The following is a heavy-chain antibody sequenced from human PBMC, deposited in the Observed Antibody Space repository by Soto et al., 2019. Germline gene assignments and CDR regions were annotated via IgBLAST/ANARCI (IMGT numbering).Heavy chain of an antibody. Sequence: SDTLSLTCTVSGGSINIYFWSWIRQPPGKGLEWIGYIYYSGSTNSNPSLKSRVTISVDTSKNQFSLKLSSVTAADTAVYYCARGLRFLEEAYWGQGTLVTVSS. D-gene: IGHD3-3*01. CDR3: ARGLRFLEEAY. V-gene: IGHV4-59*01. CDR1: GGSINIYF. J-gene: IGHJ4*02. CDR2: IYYSGST.